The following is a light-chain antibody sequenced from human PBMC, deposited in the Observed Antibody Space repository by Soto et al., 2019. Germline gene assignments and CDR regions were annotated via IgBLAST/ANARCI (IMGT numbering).Light chain of an antibody. CDR1: QGIGDT. CDR2: DTS. CDR3: QQRTDRPPWT. J-gene: IGKJ1*01. Sequence: EVVMRQSPATLSVSPGEGSTLSCRASQGIGDTLAWYQHKPGQPPRLLIYDTSTRATGVPARFRGSGSWTDLPLSISSLEPEDFAVYYCQQRTDRPPWTFGQGTRWISN. V-gene: IGKV3-11*01.